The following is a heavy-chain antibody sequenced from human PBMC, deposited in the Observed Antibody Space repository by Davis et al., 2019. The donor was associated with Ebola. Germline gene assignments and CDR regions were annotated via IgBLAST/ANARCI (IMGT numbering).Heavy chain of an antibody. D-gene: IGHD2-15*01. CDR2: IWYDGSNK. J-gene: IGHJ6*02. V-gene: IGHV3-33*01. CDR3: ASRYCSGGSCYYYYYGMDV. Sequence: GESLKISCAASGFTFSSYGMHWVRQAPGKGLEWVAVIWYDGSNKYYADSVKGRFTISRDNAKNTLYLQMNSLRAEDTAVYYCASRYCSGGSCYYYYYGMDVWGQGTTVTVSS. CDR1: GFTFSSYG.